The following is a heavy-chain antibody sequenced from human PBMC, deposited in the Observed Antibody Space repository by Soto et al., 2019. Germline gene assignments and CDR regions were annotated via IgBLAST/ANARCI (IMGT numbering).Heavy chain of an antibody. CDR2: INSDGSST. CDR3: ARDSNLLSGVDKKYDFWSGYLSL. J-gene: IGHJ4*02. V-gene: IGHV3-74*01. CDR1: GFTFSSYW. Sequence: GGSLRLSCAASGFTFSSYWMHWVRQAPGKGLVWVSRINSDGSSTSYADSVKGGFTISRDNAKNTLYLQMNSLRAEDTAVYYCARDSNLLSGVDKKYDFWSGYLSLWGQGTLVTVSS. D-gene: IGHD3-3*01.